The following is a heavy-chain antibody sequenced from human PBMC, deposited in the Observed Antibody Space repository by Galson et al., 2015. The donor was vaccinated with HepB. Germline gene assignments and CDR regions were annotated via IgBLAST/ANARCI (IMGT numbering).Heavy chain of an antibody. CDR1: GGSINTNFYY. Sequence: ETLSLTCTVSGGSINTNFYYWGWTRQPPGKGLEWIGSVYYNENTYYNPSLKSRVAISVDTSKNQFSLKLSSVTAADTAVYYCARHIPDIVVVVAAFGWFDPWGQGTLLTVSS. J-gene: IGHJ5*02. CDR2: VYYNENT. V-gene: IGHV4-39*01. D-gene: IGHD2-15*01. CDR3: ARHIPDIVVVVAAFGWFDP.